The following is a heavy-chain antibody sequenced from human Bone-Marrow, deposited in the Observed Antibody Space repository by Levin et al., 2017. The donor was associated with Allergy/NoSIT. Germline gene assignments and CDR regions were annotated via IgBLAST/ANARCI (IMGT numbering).Heavy chain of an antibody. V-gene: IGHV4-4*01. J-gene: IGHJ4*02. CDR1: GGSIIGINW. D-gene: IGHD3-16*01. Sequence: PGGSLRLSCAVSGGSIIGINWWSWVRQSPGKGLEWIGEIYHMGTTNYNPSLKSRVTISVDKSKNQFSLILSSMTAADTAVYFCARDRGGLTYAYDYWGQGTLVTVSS. CDR2: IYHMGTT. CDR3: ARDRGGLTYAYDY.